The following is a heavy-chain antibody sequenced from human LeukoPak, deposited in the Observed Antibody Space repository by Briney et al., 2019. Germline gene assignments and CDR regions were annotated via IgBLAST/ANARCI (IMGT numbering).Heavy chain of an antibody. J-gene: IGHJ4*02. D-gene: IGHD3-9*01. V-gene: IGHV3-11*01. CDR3: ARDRGYAILTGYWYYFDY. CDR1: GFTFSDYY. Sequence: GGSLRLSCAASGFTFSDYYMSWIRQAPGKGLEWVSYISSSGSTIYYADSVKGRFTISRDNAKNSLYLQMNSLRAEDTAVYYCARDRGYAILTGYWYYFDYWGQGTLVTVSS. CDR2: ISSSGSTI.